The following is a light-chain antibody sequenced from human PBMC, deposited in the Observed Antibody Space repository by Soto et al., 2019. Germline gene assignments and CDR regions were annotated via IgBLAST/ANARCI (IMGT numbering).Light chain of an antibody. Sequence: DIQMTQSPSSLSASVGDRVTITCRASQSISGYLNWYQQKPGKAPKVLISGASTLHNGVPSRFSGRGSGTDFTLTFSSLQPEDVATYYCQQSLSTLLTFGGGTKVDIK. CDR2: GAS. CDR1: QSISGY. V-gene: IGKV1-39*01. J-gene: IGKJ4*01. CDR3: QQSLSTLLT.